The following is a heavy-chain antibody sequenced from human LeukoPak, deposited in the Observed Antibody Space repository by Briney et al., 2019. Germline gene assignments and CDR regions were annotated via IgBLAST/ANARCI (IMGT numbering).Heavy chain of an antibody. CDR3: ARAEGSDSLNYYGMDV. J-gene: IGHJ6*02. CDR2: ISSDGSKK. V-gene: IGHV3-30-3*01. Sequence: PSGGSLRLSCAASGFTFSRYAVHWVRQAPGKGLEWVAVISSDGSKKYYADSVKGRFTISRDNSKNTLYLQVNSLRAEDTAVYYCARAEGSDSLNYYGMDVWGQGTTVTVSS. D-gene: IGHD2-21*02. CDR1: GFTFSRYA.